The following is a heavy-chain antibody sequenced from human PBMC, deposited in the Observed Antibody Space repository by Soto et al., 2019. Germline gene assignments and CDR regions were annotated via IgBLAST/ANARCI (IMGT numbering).Heavy chain of an antibody. CDR2: IYYSGSA. D-gene: IGHD3-10*01. J-gene: IGHJ4*02. CDR3: ARRPLVRGIIPYYFDS. V-gene: IGHV4-39*01. CDR1: GGSSNNSSFY. Sequence: QLQLQESGPGLVKPSETLSLTCTVSGGSSNNSSFYWGWVRQPPVKRLDWIGSIYYSGSAYYNPSLKSRLTISVDTSKNQFSLNLSSVTAADTAVYFCARRPLVRGIIPYYFDSWGQGTLVTVSS.